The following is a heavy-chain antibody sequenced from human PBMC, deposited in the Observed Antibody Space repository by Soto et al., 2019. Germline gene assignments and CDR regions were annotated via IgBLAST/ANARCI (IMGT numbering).Heavy chain of an antibody. CDR2: ISGSGGST. CDR1: GLTFRAFS. D-gene: IGHD5-12*01. J-gene: IGHJ4*02. Sequence: EVQLLESGGGLVQPGGSLRLSCAASGLTFRAFSMSWVRQPPGKGLEWVSGISGSGGSTYYADSVKGRFTISRDSSSNTLYLQMSSLRAEDTAVYYCAKSRGDSRYLYYYDYWGQGTLVTVSS. CDR3: AKSRGDSRYLYYYDY. V-gene: IGHV3-23*01.